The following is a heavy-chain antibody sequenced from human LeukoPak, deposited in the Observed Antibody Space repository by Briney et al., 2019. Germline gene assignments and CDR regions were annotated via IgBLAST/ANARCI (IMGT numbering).Heavy chain of an antibody. CDR3: AKRSEYYYDSSGGKGYYFDY. CDR1: GFTFSSYG. V-gene: IGHV3-30*18. D-gene: IGHD3-22*01. CDR2: ISYDGSNK. J-gene: IGHJ4*02. Sequence: GGSLRLSCAASGFTFSSYGMHWVRQAPGKGLEWVAVISYDGSNKYYADSVKGRFTISRDNSKNTLYLQMNSLRAEDTAVYYCAKRSEYYYDSSGGKGYYFDYWGQGTLVTVSS.